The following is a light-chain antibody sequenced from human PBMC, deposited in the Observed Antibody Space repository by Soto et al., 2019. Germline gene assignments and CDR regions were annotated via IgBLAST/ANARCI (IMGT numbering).Light chain of an antibody. J-gene: IGKJ4*01. CDR1: QSVSTN. Sequence: EIVMTQSPATLSVSPGERVSLSCRASQSVSTNFVWYQQKPGQAPRLLIYGASTRATGIPARFSGSGSGTEFTLTISSLQSEDFAVYYCQQYNNWPLTFGGGTKVEIK. CDR2: GAS. CDR3: QQYNNWPLT. V-gene: IGKV3-15*01.